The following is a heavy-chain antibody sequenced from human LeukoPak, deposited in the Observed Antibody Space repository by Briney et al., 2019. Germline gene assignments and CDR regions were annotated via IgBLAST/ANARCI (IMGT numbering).Heavy chain of an antibody. CDR3: ARWDYSGYGAFDI. CDR2: IYHSGST. V-gene: IGHV4-4*02. D-gene: IGHD4-23*01. J-gene: IGHJ3*02. CDR1: GGSISSSNW. Sequence: PSETLSLTCAVSGGSISSSNWWSWVRQPPGKGLEWIGEIYHSGSTNYNPSLKRRVTISVDKSKNQFSLKLSSVTAADTAVYYCARWDYSGYGAFDIWGQGTMVTVSS.